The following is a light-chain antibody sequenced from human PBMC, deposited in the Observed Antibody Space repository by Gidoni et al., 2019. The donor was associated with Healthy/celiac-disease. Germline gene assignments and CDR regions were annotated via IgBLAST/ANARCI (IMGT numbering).Light chain of an antibody. CDR3: QQSYSTPLT. J-gene: IGKJ4*01. V-gene: IGKV1-39*01. CDR2: AAS. CDR1: QSISSY. Sequence: DIQMTQSPSSLSASVGDRVTITCRASQSISSYLNWYQQKPGKAPKLLIYAASSLQSGVPSRFNGCGSGTDFTLTISRLQTEDFATYYCQQSYSTPLTFGGGTKVEIK.